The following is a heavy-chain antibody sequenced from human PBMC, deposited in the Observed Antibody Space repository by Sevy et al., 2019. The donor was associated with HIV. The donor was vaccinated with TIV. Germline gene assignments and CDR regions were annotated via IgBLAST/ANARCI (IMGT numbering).Heavy chain of an antibody. J-gene: IGHJ4*02. V-gene: IGHV1-69*13. Sequence: ASVKVSGKASGRTFSSYAFSWVRQAPGQGLEWMGGIIPMFATANYVRKFQGRVTITADESTSTAYMELSSLRSEDTAIYYCARSMSWYASFDYWGQGTLVTVSS. CDR1: GRTFSSYA. CDR2: IIPMFATA. D-gene: IGHD6-13*01. CDR3: ARSMSWYASFDY.